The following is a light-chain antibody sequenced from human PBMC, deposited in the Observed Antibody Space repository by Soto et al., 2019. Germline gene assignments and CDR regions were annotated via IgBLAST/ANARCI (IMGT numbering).Light chain of an antibody. J-gene: IGLJ3*02. Sequence: QAVLSQPPSASGTPGQGVIISCSGGSSNIGSNYVYWYRLLPGTAPKLVMFSDVTRPPGVSDRFSGSKSGTSDSLAISGLRPEDEADYFCAAWDGSLSGWVFGGWTQLTVL. CDR3: AAWDGSLSGWV. CDR1: SSNIGSNY. V-gene: IGLV1-47*02. CDR2: SDV.